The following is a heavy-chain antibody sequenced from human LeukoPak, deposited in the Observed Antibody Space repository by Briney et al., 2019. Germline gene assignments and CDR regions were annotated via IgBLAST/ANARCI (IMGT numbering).Heavy chain of an antibody. CDR2: INPNSGGT. V-gene: IGHV1-2*02. CDR1: GYTFTGYY. CDR3: VRFSYCSSISCKLRWVACDI. D-gene: IGHD2-2*01. J-gene: IGHJ3*02. Sequence: ASVKVSCKASGYTFTGYYMHLVRQAPGQGLEWMGWINPNSGGTNYAQKFQGRVTMTRDTSISTAYMELSRLRSDDTAVYYCVRFSYCSSISCKLRWVACDIWAQRPMVTVSS.